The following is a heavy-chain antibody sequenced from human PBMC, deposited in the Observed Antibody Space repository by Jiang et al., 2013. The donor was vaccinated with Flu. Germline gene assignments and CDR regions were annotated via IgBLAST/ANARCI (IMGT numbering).Heavy chain of an antibody. CDR3: AREGRDGYNLPDY. Sequence: GPGLVKPSETLSLTCTVSGGSISSYYWSWIRQPPGKGLEWIGYIYYSGSTNYNPSLKSRVTISVDTSKNQFSLKLSSVTAADTAVYYCAREGRDGYNLPDYWGQGTLVTVSS. V-gene: IGHV4-59*01. CDR1: GGSISSYY. D-gene: IGHD5-24*01. CDR2: IYYSGST. J-gene: IGHJ4*02.